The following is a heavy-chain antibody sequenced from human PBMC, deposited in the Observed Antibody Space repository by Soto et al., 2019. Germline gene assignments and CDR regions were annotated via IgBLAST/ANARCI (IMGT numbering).Heavy chain of an antibody. CDR3: ARGNDIVVVPAARPYSSSSTGGFDY. Sequence: GESLKISCKGSGYSFTSYWIGWVRQMPGKGLEWMGIIYPGDSDTRYSPSFQGQVTISADKSISTAYLQWSSLKASDTAMYYCARGNDIVVVPAARPYSSSSTGGFDYWGQGTLVTVSS. J-gene: IGHJ4*02. D-gene: IGHD2-2*01. CDR1: GYSFTSYW. CDR2: IYPGDSDT. V-gene: IGHV5-51*01.